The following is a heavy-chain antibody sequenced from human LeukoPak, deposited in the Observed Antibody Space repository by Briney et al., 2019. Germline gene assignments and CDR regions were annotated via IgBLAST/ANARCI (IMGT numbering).Heavy chain of an antibody. CDR3: AKDSHDSSGYYYADAFDI. CDR2: INDNGAAP. CDR1: GFTFSSYA. D-gene: IGHD3-22*01. V-gene: IGHV3-23*01. Sequence: GGSLRLSCAASGFTFSSYAMSWVRQAPGKGLKWVSTINDNGAAPYYADSVKGRFTISRDNSYNTVSLQMNSLRDEDTGVYYCAKDSHDSSGYYYADAFDIWGQGTMVTVSS. J-gene: IGHJ3*02.